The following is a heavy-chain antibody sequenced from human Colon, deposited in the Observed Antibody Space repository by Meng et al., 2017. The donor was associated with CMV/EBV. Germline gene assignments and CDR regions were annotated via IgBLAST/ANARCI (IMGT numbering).Heavy chain of an antibody. Sequence: QTLSLTCAISGDSVSSNSAAWNWIRQSPSRGLEWLGRTYYRSKGYNDYAGAVKSRIPINTDTSKNQFSLQLNSVTPEDTAVYDCAREMDTRSTPTEYSAIQYWGQGTLVTVSS. CDR2: TYYRSKGYN. D-gene: IGHD2/OR15-2a*01. CDR3: AREMDTRSTPTEYSAIQY. J-gene: IGHJ1*01. V-gene: IGHV6-1*01. CDR1: GDSVSSNSAA.